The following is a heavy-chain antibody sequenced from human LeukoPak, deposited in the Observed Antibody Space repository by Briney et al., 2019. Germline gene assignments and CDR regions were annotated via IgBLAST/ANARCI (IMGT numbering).Heavy chain of an antibody. Sequence: SVKVSCKASGGTFSSYAISWVRQAPGQGLEWMGRIIPIFGTANYAQKFQGRVTITTDESTSTAYVELSSLRSEDTAVYYCARNGDYGGELDYWGQGTLVIVSS. D-gene: IGHD4-23*01. CDR2: IIPIFGTA. CDR1: GGTFSSYA. V-gene: IGHV1-69*05. J-gene: IGHJ4*02. CDR3: ARNGDYGGELDY.